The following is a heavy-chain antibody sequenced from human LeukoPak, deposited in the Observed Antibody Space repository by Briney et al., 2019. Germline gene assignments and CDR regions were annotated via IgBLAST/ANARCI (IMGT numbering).Heavy chain of an antibody. J-gene: IGHJ4*02. V-gene: IGHV1-69*13. Sequence: SVKVSCEASGYTFTSYDINWVRQATGQGLEWMGGIIPIFGTANYAQKFQGRVTITADESTSTAYMELSSLRSEDTAVYYCAREADGGIAARRYFDYWGQGTLVTVSS. CDR3: AREADGGIAARRYFDY. D-gene: IGHD6-6*01. CDR2: IIPIFGTA. CDR1: GYTFTSYD.